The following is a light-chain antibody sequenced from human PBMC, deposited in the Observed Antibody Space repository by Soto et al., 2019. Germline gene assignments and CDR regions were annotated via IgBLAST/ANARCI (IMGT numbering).Light chain of an antibody. CDR2: GNS. CDR3: QSYDSSLSAHVV. J-gene: IGLJ2*01. CDR1: SSNIGAGYD. V-gene: IGLV1-40*01. Sequence: QAVVTQPPSVSGAPGQRVTISCTGSSSNIGAGYDVHWYQQLPGTAPKLLIYGNSNRPSGVPDRFSGSKSGTSASLAITGLQAEDEADYDCQSYDSSLSAHVVFGGGTKLTVL.